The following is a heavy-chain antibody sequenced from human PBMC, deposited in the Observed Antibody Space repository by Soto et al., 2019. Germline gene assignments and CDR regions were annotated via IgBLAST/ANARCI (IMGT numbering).Heavy chain of an antibody. CDR2: ISSSSSTI. D-gene: IGHD6-13*01. CDR1: AFTFSRYS. J-gene: IGHJ4*02. CDR3: ARGTDTSSSSPDY. Sequence: EVQLVESGGGLVQPGGSLRLSCAASAFTFSRYSMNWVRHAPGKGLEWVSYISSSSSTIYYADSVKGRFTISRDNAKNSLYLQMNSLRDEDTPVYFCARGTDTSSSSPDYWGQGTLVTVSS. V-gene: IGHV3-48*02.